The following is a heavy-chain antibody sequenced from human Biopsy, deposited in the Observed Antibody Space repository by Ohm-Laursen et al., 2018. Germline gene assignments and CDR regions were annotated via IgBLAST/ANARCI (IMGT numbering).Heavy chain of an antibody. Sequence: SLRLSCAASGFTFNNYGMQWVRQAPGKGLEWVAFIFYDGSNTYYADSVKSRFTISGDNAKNTVFLQMNSLRAEDTAVYYCTRAEAGSGSLLYFDYWGQGTLVTVSS. V-gene: IGHV3-33*08. D-gene: IGHD3-10*01. J-gene: IGHJ4*02. CDR2: IFYDGSNT. CDR3: TRAEAGSGSLLYFDY. CDR1: GFTFNNYG.